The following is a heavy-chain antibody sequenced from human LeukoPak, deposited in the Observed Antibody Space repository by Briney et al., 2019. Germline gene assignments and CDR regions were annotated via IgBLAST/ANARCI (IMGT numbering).Heavy chain of an antibody. CDR3: ARRDYYGSGSPDY. J-gene: IGHJ4*02. D-gene: IGHD3-10*01. Sequence: GGSLRLSCAASGFTFDDYDMSWVRQAPGKGLEWVSGINWNGGSTGYADSVKGRFTISRDNAKNSLYLQMNSLGAEDTALYYCARRDYYGSGSPDYWGQGTLVTVSS. V-gene: IGHV3-20*04. CDR2: INWNGGST. CDR1: GFTFDDYD.